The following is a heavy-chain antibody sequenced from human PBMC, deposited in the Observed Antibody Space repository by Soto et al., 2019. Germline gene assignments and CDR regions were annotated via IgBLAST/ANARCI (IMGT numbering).Heavy chain of an antibody. V-gene: IGHV3-74*01. J-gene: IGHJ4*02. CDR2: ISLDGGIT. CDR3: ARDREWNPGAY. CDR1: GFTFSDYW. Sequence: EVQLVESGGGLVQPGGCLRLSCAASGFTFSDYWMFWVRQVPGKGLVWVSHISLDGGITVYADSVKGRFTISRDNAMNTLYLQMNSLRVEHTAVYYCARDREWNPGAYWGQGTLLTVSS. D-gene: IGHD3-3*01.